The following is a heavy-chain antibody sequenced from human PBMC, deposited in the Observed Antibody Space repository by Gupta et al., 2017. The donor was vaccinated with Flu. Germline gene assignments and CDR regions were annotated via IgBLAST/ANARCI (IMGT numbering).Heavy chain of an antibody. CDR2: ISPNSGDK. CDR1: GYTFSDHY. CDR3: AREVRGRDLGF. V-gene: IGHV1-2*07. Sequence: QVLLVQSGAEMSMPGASVKVSCKTSGYTFSDHYIHWVRLVPGQGLEWMGWISPNSGDKKLAHYFQGRVTVTRDTSIATVYLELSSLKIDDTATYYCAREVRGRDLGFWGQGTQVVVSS. D-gene: IGHD2-21*02. J-gene: IGHJ1*01.